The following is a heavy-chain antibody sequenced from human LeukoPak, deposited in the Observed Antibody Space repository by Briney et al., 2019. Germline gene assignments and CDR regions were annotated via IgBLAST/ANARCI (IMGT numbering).Heavy chain of an antibody. V-gene: IGHV4-61*03. D-gene: IGHD3-22*01. CDR3: ARDPYDSSGYDDDY. J-gene: IGHJ4*02. CDR2: VSYSGST. Sequence: PSETLSLTCSVSGGSLSSGNVYWSCIRQPPGKGLEWIGFVSYSGSTSYNPSLKSRVTISVDTSKNHFSLNLSSVTAADTAVYYCARDPYDSSGYDDDYWGQGTLVTVST. CDR1: GGSLSSGNVY.